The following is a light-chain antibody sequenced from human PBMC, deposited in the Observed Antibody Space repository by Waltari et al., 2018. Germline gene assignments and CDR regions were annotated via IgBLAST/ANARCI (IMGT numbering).Light chain of an antibody. CDR3: QQRSNWRLT. CDR1: QSVDTF. CDR2: DAS. Sequence: EIVLTQSPATLSLSPGERATLSCTASQSVDTFLAWYQQKPGQPPRLLIFDASNRATGFPARFGGFGSGPDFTLTISSREPEDFAVYYCQQRSNWRLTFGGGTEV. V-gene: IGKV3-11*01. J-gene: IGKJ4*01.